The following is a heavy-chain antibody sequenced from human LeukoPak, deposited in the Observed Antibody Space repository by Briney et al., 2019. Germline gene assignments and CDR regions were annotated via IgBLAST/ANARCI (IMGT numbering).Heavy chain of an antibody. Sequence: ASVKVSCKASGYTFPNYAITWVRQAPGQGLEWMGWISVYNGDTNYAQKNQGRVTMTADTSTTTAYMELRSLRSDDTAVYYCARYYDSSGDGSKDYYGMDVWGQGTTVTVSS. CDR1: GYTFPNYA. D-gene: IGHD3-22*01. CDR3: ARYYDSSGDGSKDYYGMDV. J-gene: IGHJ6*02. CDR2: ISVYNGDT. V-gene: IGHV1-18*01.